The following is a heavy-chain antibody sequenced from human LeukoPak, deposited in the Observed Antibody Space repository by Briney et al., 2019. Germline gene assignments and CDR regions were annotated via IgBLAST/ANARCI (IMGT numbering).Heavy chain of an antibody. CDR2: IYSGGST. D-gene: IGHD5-18*01. V-gene: IGHV3-53*01. J-gene: IGHJ4*02. CDR3: ARGGIQLWFPLDF. Sequence: PGGSLRLSCTASGFTVSSKYMSWVRQAPGKGLEWVSIIYSGGSTYYADSVKGRFTISRDNSKNTLYVHMNSLRAEDTAVYHCARGGIQLWFPLDFWGQGTLVTVSS. CDR1: GFTVSSKY.